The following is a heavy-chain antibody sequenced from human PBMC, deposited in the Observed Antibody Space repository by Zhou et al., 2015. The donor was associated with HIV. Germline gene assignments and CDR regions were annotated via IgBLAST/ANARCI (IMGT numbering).Heavy chain of an antibody. CDR3: VKDWDDKCSSGGCLAY. Sequence: EVQLLESGGRLGPSGGGSRTLSCVASGFIFPSYTMTWVRQAPGKGLEWVSSVSGSGDITYYADSVKGRFTITRDNSRSTVSLQMNSLRTDDAAVYYCVKDWDDKCSSGGCLAYWGQGILVTVSS. CDR2: VSGSGDIT. CDR1: GFIFPSYT. J-gene: IGHJ4*02. D-gene: IGHD6-19*01. V-gene: IGHV3-23*01.